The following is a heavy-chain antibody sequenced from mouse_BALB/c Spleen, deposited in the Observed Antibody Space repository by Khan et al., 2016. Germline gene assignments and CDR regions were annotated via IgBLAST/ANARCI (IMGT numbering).Heavy chain of an antibody. CDR3: TGGNPWYFDV. D-gene: IGHD1-1*02. Sequence: EVQLQESGGGLVQPGGSMKFSCEASGFTFSNYWMSWVRQSPQKGLEWVAEIRLRSDNYTTHYAESVKGSFTISRDDSKSRLFLQMNSLRAEDTGIYYCTGGNPWYFDVWGAGTTGTVSS. V-gene: IGHV6-6*02. J-gene: IGHJ1*01. CDR2: IRLRSDNYTT. CDR1: GFTFSNYW.